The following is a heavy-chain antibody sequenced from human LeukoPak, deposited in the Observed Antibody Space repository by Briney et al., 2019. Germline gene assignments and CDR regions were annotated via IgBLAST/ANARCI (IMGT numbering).Heavy chain of an antibody. D-gene: IGHD6-13*01. CDR2: INPSGGST. V-gene: IGHV1-46*01. CDR1: GYTFTSYY. Sequence: ASVKGSCKTSGYTFTSYYMHWVRQAPGQGLEWMGIINPSGGSTSYAQKFQGRVTMTRDMSTSTVYMELSSLRAEDTAIYYCAREGRGVPGAIAAVKGFDYWGQGTLVTVSS. J-gene: IGHJ4*02. CDR3: AREGRGVPGAIAAVKGFDY.